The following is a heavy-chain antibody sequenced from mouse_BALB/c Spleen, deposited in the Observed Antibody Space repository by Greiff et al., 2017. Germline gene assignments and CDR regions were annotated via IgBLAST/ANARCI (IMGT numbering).Heavy chain of an antibody. CDR3: ARDRRLRRRTWFAY. CDR1: GFSLTSYG. Sequence: VQLVESGPGLVAPSQSLSITCTVSGFSLTSYGVHWVRQPPGKGLEWLGVIWAGGSTNYNSALMSRLSISKDNSKSQVFLKMNSLQTDDTAMYYCARDRRLRRRTWFAYWGQGTLVTVSA. V-gene: IGHV2-9*02. CDR2: IWAGGST. J-gene: IGHJ3*01. D-gene: IGHD2-2*01.